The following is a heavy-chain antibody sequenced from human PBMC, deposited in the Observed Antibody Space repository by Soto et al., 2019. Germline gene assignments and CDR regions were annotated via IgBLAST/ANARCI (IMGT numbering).Heavy chain of an antibody. CDR2: TYYRSKWYN. D-gene: IGHD3-22*01. J-gene: IGHJ4*02. CDR3: AREVGYYDSSGDFDY. Sequence: SQTLSLTCAISGDSVSSNSAAWNWIRQSPSRGLEWLGRTYYRSKWYNDYAVSVRSRITINPDTSKNQFSLQLNSVTPEDTAVYYCAREVGYYDSSGDFDYWGQGTLVTVSS. CDR1: GDSVSSNSAA. V-gene: IGHV6-1*01.